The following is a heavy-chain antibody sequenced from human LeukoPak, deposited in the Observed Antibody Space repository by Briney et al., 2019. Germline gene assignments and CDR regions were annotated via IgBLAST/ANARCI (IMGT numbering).Heavy chain of an antibody. V-gene: IGHV4-59*01. CDR1: GGSISGYY. CDR2: IYYSGST. Sequence: SETLSLTCTVSGGSISGYYWSWIRQPPGKGLEWIGHIYYSGSTNYNPSLKSRVTISVDASKNQFSLKLSSVTAADTAVYYCARVPLYSGTYYFDYWGQGTLVTVSS. CDR3: ARVPLYSGTYYFDY. J-gene: IGHJ4*02. D-gene: IGHD1-26*01.